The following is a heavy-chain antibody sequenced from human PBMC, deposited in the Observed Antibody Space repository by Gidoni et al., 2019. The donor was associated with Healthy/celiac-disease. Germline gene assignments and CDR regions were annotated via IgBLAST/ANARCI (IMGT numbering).Heavy chain of an antibody. D-gene: IGHD6-6*01. J-gene: IGHJ3*02. CDR2: IYTSGST. V-gene: IGHV4-61*02. CDR1: GGSISRGSYY. CDR3: ARWVVAARSYDAFDI. Sequence: QVQLQESGPGLVQPSQPLSLTGTVSGGSISRGSYYCSWIRQPSGKGLEWIGRIYTSGSTNYNPSLKSRVTISVDTTKNQFSLKLSSVTAADTAVYYCARWVVAARSYDAFDIWGQGTMVTVSS.